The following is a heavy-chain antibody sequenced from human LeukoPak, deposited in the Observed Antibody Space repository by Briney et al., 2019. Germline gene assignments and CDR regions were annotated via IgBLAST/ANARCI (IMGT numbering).Heavy chain of an antibody. Sequence: PGGSLRLSCAASGFTFSSYWMHWVRQVPGRGLVWVSRVNSDGFSTSYADSVKGRFTISRDNAKNTLYLQMNSLRAEDTAVYYCARGVLKAYYYYMDVWGKGTTVTVSS. J-gene: IGHJ6*03. CDR3: ARGVLKAYYYYMDV. CDR2: VNSDGFST. D-gene: IGHD2-8*02. CDR1: GFTFSSYW. V-gene: IGHV3-74*01.